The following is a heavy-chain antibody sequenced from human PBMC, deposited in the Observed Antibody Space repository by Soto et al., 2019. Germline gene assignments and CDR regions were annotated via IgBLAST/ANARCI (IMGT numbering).Heavy chain of an antibody. CDR3: AGERSAQYFDF. D-gene: IGHD1-26*01. V-gene: IGHV1-69*06. Sequence: QVQLVQSGTVVQRRGSSVKVSCQASGGTFSSHGMAWVRQAPGQGLEWMGGIIPTFGTPTYAPKLQGRVTITADKSTNTAYMELSSLRSEDTGFYYCAGERSAQYFDFWGQGTLITVSS. CDR1: GGTFSSHG. J-gene: IGHJ4*02. CDR2: IIPTFGTP.